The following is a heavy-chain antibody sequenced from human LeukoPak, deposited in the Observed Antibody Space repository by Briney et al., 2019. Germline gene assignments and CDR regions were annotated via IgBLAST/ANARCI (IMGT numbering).Heavy chain of an antibody. J-gene: IGHJ4*02. CDR3: ARAPQLWLDY. CDR1: GGSISSGSYY. CDR2: IYTSGST. Sequence: TSETLSLTCTVSGGSISSGSYYWSWIRQPAGKGLEWIGRIYTSGSTNYNPSLKSRVTISVDTSKNQFSLKLSSVTAADTAVYYCARAPQLWLDYWGQGTLVTVSS. V-gene: IGHV4-61*02. D-gene: IGHD5-18*01.